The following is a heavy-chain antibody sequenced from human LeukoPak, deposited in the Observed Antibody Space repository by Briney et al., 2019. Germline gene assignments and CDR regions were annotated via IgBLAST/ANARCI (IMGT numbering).Heavy chain of an antibody. J-gene: IGHJ5*02. D-gene: IGHD2-15*01. CDR2: ISAYNGNT. V-gene: IGHV1-18*01. Sequence: ASVKVSCKASGYTFTSYGISWVRQAPGQGLEWMGWISAYNGNTNYAQKLQGRVTMTTDTSTSTAYMELRSLRSDDTAVYYCARVLGYCGGGSCYGINWFDPWGQGTLVTVSS. CDR1: GYTFTSYG. CDR3: ARVLGYCGGGSCYGINWFDP.